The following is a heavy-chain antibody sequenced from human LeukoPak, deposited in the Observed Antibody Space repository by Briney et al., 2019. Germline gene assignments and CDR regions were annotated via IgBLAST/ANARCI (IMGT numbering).Heavy chain of an antibody. V-gene: IGHV4-38-2*02. D-gene: IGHD2-2*01. Sequence: PSETLSLTCTVSGYSISSGYYWGWIRQPPGKGLEWIGSIYHSGSTYYNPSLKSRVTISVDTSKTQFSLKLSSVTAADTAVYYCARSLSIVVVPAAISYFDYWSQGTLVTVSS. CDR2: IYHSGST. CDR1: GYSISSGYY. J-gene: IGHJ4*02. CDR3: ARSLSIVVVPAAISYFDY.